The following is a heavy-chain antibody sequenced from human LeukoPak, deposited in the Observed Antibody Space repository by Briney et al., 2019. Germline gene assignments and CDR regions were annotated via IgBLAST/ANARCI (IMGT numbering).Heavy chain of an antibody. Sequence: SVKVSCKASGGTFSSYTISWLRQAPGQGLEWMGRIIPILGIANYAQKFQGRVTITADKSTSTAYMELSSLRSEDTAVYYCARAPVIVGATIFDYWGQGTLVTVSS. J-gene: IGHJ4*02. CDR2: IIPILGIA. V-gene: IGHV1-69*02. D-gene: IGHD1-26*01. CDR1: GGTFSSYT. CDR3: ARAPVIVGATIFDY.